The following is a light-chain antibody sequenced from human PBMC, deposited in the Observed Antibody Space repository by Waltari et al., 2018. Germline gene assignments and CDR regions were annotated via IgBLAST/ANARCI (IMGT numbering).Light chain of an antibody. J-gene: IGKJ2*01. Sequence: IVMTQSPATLSVSPGDRATLPCRASQSVSSNLAWYQHKPGQPPPRLSSGASTRATGIQARFSGSGAGTEFTLTISSLQSEDFAVYYCQQYNNWPPGDTFGQGTKLEIK. CDR3: QQYNNWPPGDT. CDR1: QSVSSN. CDR2: GAS. V-gene: IGKV3-15*01.